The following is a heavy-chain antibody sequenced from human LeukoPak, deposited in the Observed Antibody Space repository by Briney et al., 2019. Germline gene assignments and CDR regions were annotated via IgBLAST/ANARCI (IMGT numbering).Heavy chain of an antibody. CDR2: IYYSGST. D-gene: IGHD2-8*01. J-gene: IGHJ3*02. CDR1: GGSVSSGSYY. V-gene: IGHV4-61*01. CDR3: ARVGSYYDAFDI. Sequence: SETLSLTCTVSGGSVSSGSYYWSWIRQPPGKGLEWIGYIYYSGSTNYNPSLKSRVTISVDTSKNQFSLKLSSVTAADTAVYYCARVGSYYDAFDIWGQGTMVTVSS.